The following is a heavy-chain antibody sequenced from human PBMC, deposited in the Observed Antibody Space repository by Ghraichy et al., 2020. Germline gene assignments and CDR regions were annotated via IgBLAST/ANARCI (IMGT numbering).Heavy chain of an antibody. D-gene: IGHD3-10*01. CDR1: GFTFSHHG. Sequence: GGSLRLSCEASGFTFSHHGMHWVRQAPGKGLEWVAVVSSAGSVTYYADSVKGRFTISRDNAKNSLYLQMNSLRTEDTAVYFCAKEGTLGVYSVDFWGQGTLVTVSS. V-gene: IGHV3-30*18. CDR3: AKEGTLGVYSVDF. J-gene: IGHJ4*02. CDR2: VSSAGSVT.